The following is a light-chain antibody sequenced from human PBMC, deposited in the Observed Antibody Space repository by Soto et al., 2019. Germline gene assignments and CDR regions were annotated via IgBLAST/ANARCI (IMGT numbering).Light chain of an antibody. J-gene: IGKJ2*01. V-gene: IGKV1-5*01. CDR2: DAS. CDR1: QSISNW. Sequence: DIQMTQSPSTLSASVGDRVTITCRASQSISNWLAWYHQKPGKAPKFLIYDASSLESGVPSRFSGSGSGTEFTLTISTLQPDDFATYYCQQYNGYFGQGTKLEIK. CDR3: QQYNGY.